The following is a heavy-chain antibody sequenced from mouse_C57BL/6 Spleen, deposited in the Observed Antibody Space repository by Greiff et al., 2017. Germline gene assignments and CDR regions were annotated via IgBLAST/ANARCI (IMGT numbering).Heavy chain of an antibody. D-gene: IGHD2-1*01. CDR3: ARSGGLLSFDY. CDR2: INPSNGGT. V-gene: IGHV1-53*01. CDR1: GYTFTSYW. Sequence: QVHVKQPGTELVKPGASVKLSCKASGYTFTSYWMHWVKQRPGQGLEWIGNINPSNGGTNYNEKFKSKATLTVDKSSSTAYMQLSSLTSEDSAVYYCARSGGLLSFDYWGQGTTLTVSS. J-gene: IGHJ2*01.